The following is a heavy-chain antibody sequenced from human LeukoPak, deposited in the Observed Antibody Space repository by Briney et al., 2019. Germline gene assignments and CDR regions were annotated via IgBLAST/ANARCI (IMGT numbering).Heavy chain of an antibody. V-gene: IGHV3-33*01. CDR1: GFIFRNYG. CDR2: IWYDGGIK. J-gene: IGHJ4*02. D-gene: IGHD3-10*01. CDR3: ARDYYAANGCGSCSYHFDY. Sequence: PGGSLRLSCAAWGFIFRNYGMHWVRQAPGKGLEWVAVIWYDGGIKYYADSVKGRFTISRDNSKNTLYLQMNSLRVKDAAVYYCARDYYAANGCGSCSYHFDYWGQGTLVTVSS.